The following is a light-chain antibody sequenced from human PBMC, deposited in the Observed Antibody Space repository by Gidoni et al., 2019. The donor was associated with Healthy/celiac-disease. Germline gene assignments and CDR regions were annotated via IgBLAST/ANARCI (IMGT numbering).Light chain of an antibody. Sequence: ELVMTQSPATLSVSPGERATLSCRAIQSVSRNLAWYQQKPGQAPRPLIYGASTRANGIPARFSGSGSGTEFTLTISSLQSEDFAVYYCQQYNNWPPYTFGQGTKLEIK. J-gene: IGKJ2*01. CDR2: GAS. CDR3: QQYNNWPPYT. CDR1: QSVSRN. V-gene: IGKV3-15*01.